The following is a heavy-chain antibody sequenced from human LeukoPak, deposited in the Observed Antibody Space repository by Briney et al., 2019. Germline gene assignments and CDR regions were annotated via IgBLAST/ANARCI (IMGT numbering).Heavy chain of an antibody. V-gene: IGHV3-48*01. J-gene: IGHJ4*02. Sequence: GGSLRLSCAASGFTFSSYSMNWVRQAPGKGLEWVSYISSSSSTIYYADSVKGRFTISGDNAKNSLYLQMNSLGAEDTAVYYCARGGTVTTDPFDYWGQGTLVTVSS. CDR3: ARGGTVTTDPFDY. D-gene: IGHD4-17*01. CDR2: ISSSSSTI. CDR1: GFTFSSYS.